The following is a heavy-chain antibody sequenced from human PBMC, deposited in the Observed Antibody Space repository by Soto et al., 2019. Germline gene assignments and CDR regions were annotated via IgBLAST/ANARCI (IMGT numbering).Heavy chain of an antibody. V-gene: IGHV3-23*01. D-gene: IGHD2-21*01. CDR2: ISGSGGST. Sequence: GGSLRLSCAASGFTFSSYAMSWVRQAPGKGLEWVSAISGSGGSTYYADSVKGRFTISRDNSKNTLYLQMNSLRAEDTAVYYCAKISPRAYCGGDCYGYWGQGTLVTVSS. CDR3: AKISPRAYCGGDCYGY. J-gene: IGHJ4*02. CDR1: GFTFSSYA.